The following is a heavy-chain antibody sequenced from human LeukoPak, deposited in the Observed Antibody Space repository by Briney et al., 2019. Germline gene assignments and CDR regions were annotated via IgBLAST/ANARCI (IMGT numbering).Heavy chain of an antibody. CDR2: IHYSGFT. Sequence: SETLSLTCSVSGASVNNDFWSWIRQPPGKGLEWIGYIHYSGFTDYNPSLKSRVTISRDTSKNQFSLKVRSVTAADTAVYYCARSPRSSSPAFDYWGQGTLVTVSS. CDR3: ARSPRSSSPAFDY. CDR1: GASVNNDF. J-gene: IGHJ4*02. D-gene: IGHD6-13*01. V-gene: IGHV4-59*02.